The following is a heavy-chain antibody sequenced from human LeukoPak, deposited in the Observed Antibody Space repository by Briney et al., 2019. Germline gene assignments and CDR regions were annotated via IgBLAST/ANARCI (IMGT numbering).Heavy chain of an antibody. Sequence: TAGGSLRLSCAASGFTFSSYSFNWVRQVPGKGLEWVSSITTTFYTYYTDSVKGRFTISRDNAKNSLYLQMISLRAEDTAVYYCARVPANWYEDYWGQGTLVTVSS. CDR1: GFTFSSYS. J-gene: IGHJ4*02. D-gene: IGHD6-13*01. CDR2: ITTTFYT. CDR3: ARVPANWYEDY. V-gene: IGHV3-21*01.